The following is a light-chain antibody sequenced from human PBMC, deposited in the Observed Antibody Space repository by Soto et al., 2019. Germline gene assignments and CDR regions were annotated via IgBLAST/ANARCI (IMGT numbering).Light chain of an antibody. CDR2: GAS. Sequence: EIVLTQSPGTLSLSPGERATLFCRASQSVNSNYLAWYQQKPGQGPRLLIHGASSRVTGIPDRFSGSGSGTDFTLTISRLEPEDFAVYYCQQYGSSPQTFGQGIKVEI. CDR1: QSVNSNY. J-gene: IGKJ1*01. V-gene: IGKV3-20*01. CDR3: QQYGSSPQT.